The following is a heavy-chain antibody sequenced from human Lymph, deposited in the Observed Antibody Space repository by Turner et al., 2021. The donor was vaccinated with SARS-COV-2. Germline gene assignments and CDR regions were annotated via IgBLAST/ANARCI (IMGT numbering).Heavy chain of an antibody. J-gene: IGHJ6*02. D-gene: IGHD1-26*01. CDR2: MNPNSGNT. CDR1: GYTFTSYD. CDR3: ARGRYSGGGMDV. Sequence: QVQLVQSGAEVKKPGASVKVSCKAPGYTFTSYDINWVRQATGQGLEGMGWMNPNSGNTGYAQKFQGRVTMTRNTSISTAYMELRSLRSEDTAVYYCARGRYSGGGMDVWGQGTTVTVSS. V-gene: IGHV1-8*02.